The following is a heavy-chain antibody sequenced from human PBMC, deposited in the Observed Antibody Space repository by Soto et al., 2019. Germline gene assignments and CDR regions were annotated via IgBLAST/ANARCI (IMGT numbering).Heavy chain of an antibody. CDR3: ARDRVTIFGVVTNYYYGMDV. J-gene: IGHJ6*02. V-gene: IGHV1-69*01. CDR1: GGTFSSYA. Sequence: QVQLVQSGAEVKKPGSSVKVSCKASGGTFSSYAISWVRQAPGQGLEWMGGIIPIFGTANYAQKFQGRVTITAAESTSTAYMELSSLRSEDTAVYYCARDRVTIFGVVTNYYYGMDVWGQGTTVTVSS. CDR2: IIPIFGTA. D-gene: IGHD3-3*01.